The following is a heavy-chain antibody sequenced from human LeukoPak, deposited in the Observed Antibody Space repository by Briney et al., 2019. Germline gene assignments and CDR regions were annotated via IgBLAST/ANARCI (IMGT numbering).Heavy chain of an antibody. CDR1: GGSISTPGYY. J-gene: IGHJ4*02. V-gene: IGHV4-39*01. CDR3: ARQYGSGSAYTPVVDL. D-gene: IGHD3-10*01. CDR2: LYHSGST. Sequence: SETLSLTCTVSGGSISTPGYYWGWIRLPPGKGLEWIGSLYHSGSTYYNPSLKSRVTISVDTSKNQFSLKLSSLTAAETAVYYCARQYGSGSAYTPVVDLWGQGTLVTVSS.